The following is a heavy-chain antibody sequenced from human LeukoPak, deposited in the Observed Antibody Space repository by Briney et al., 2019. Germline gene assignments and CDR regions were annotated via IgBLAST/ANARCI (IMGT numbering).Heavy chain of an antibody. V-gene: IGHV4-59*01. CDR1: GGSITGYS. CDR3: AQMAPHSPAYSQH. CDR2: IYHNSGTT. J-gene: IGHJ1*01. Sequence: SETLSLTCIVSGGSITGYSWTWVRQPPGKGLEWIGYIYHNSGTTNYNPSLKSRVSISVDTSKTHFSLKLNAVTAADTALYYCAQMAPHSPAYSQHWGQGTLVTVSS. D-gene: IGHD1-14*01.